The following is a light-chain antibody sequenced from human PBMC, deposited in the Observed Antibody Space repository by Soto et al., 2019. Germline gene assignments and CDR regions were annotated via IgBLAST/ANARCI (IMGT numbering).Light chain of an antibody. Sequence: EILMTQSPATLSVSPGERATLSCRASQSVSSNLAWYQQKPGQAPRLLIYGASTRATGIPARFSGSGSGTEFTLTISSLQSEDFAVYYCQQYNNWPPLFGPGTKVDIK. CDR2: GAS. V-gene: IGKV3-15*01. CDR3: QQYNNWPPL. CDR1: QSVSSN. J-gene: IGKJ3*01.